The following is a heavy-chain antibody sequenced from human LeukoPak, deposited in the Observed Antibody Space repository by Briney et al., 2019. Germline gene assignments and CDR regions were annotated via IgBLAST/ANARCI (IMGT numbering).Heavy chain of an antibody. V-gene: IGHV1-2*02. Sequence: ASVKVSCKASGYTFSGYYIHWVRQAPGQGLEWIGWINPNSGGTNSAQKFQGRVTMTRDTSISTAYMELSGLRSDDTAVYYCASNYGSGSSSSNVCDYWGQGTLVTVSS. CDR3: ASNYGSGSSSSNVCDY. CDR2: INPNSGGT. J-gene: IGHJ4*02. D-gene: IGHD3-10*01. CDR1: GYTFSGYY.